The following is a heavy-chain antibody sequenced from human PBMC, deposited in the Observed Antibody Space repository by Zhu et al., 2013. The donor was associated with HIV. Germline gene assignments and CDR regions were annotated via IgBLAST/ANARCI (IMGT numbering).Heavy chain of an antibody. CDR1: GGSISSYY. CDR3: AREEWYSSGWYWFDP. D-gene: IGHD6-19*01. Sequence: QVQLQESGPGLVKPSETLSLTCTVSGGSISSYYWSWIRQPPGKGLEWIGYIYYSGSTNYNPSLKSRVTISVDTSKNQFSLKLSSVTAADTAVYYCAREEWYSSGWYWFDPWGQGTLVTVSS. J-gene: IGHJ5*02. V-gene: IGHV4-59*01. CDR2: IYYSGST.